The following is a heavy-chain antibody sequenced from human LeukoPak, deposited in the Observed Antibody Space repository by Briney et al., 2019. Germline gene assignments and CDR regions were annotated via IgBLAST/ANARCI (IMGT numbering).Heavy chain of an antibody. J-gene: IGHJ4*02. CDR3: ASTPDSSGWQRGAFYFDY. Sequence: ASVKVSCKASGYTFTSYYMHWVRQAPGQGLEWMGIINPSGGSASYAQKFQGRVTMTRDMSTSTVYMELSSLRSEDTAVYYCASTPDSSGWQRGAFYFDYWGQGTLVTVSS. CDR1: GYTFTSYY. V-gene: IGHV1-46*01. D-gene: IGHD6-19*01. CDR2: INPSGGSA.